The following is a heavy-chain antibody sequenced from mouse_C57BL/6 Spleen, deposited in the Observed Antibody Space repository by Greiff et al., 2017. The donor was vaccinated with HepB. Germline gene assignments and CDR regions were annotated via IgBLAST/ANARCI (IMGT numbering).Heavy chain of an antibody. CDR2: ISSGGDYI. Sequence: EVQRVESGEGLVKPGGSLKLSCAASGFTFSSYAMSWVRQTPEKRLEWVAYISSGGDYIYYADTVKGRFTISRDNARNTLYLQMSSLKSEDTAMYYCTREIYDGFFDYWGQGTTLTVSS. J-gene: IGHJ2*01. CDR1: GFTFSSYA. D-gene: IGHD2-3*01. CDR3: TREIYDGFFDY. V-gene: IGHV5-9-1*02.